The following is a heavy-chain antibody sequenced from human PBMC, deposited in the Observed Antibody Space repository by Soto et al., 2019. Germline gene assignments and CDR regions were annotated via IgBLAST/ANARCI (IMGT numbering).Heavy chain of an antibody. CDR3: ARAYQWELLKNWYFDL. CDR2: IYYSGST. Sequence: PSETLSLTCTVSGGSISSSSYYWGWIRQPPGKGLEWIGSIYYSGSTYYNPSLKSRVTISVDTSKNQFSLKLSSVTAADTAVYYCARAYQWELLKNWYFDLWGRGTLVTVSS. CDR1: GGSISSSSYY. J-gene: IGHJ2*01. V-gene: IGHV4-39*01. D-gene: IGHD1-26*01.